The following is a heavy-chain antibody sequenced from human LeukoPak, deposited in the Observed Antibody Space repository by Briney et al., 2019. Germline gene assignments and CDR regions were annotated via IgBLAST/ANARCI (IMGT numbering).Heavy chain of an antibody. CDR3: AREHGDYAYYYYYYMDV. J-gene: IGHJ6*03. Sequence: VGSLRLSCAASAFTFSSYSMNWVRQAPGKGLEWVSSISSSSSYIYYADSVKGRFTISRDNAKNSLYLQMNSLRAEDTAVYYCAREHGDYAYYYYYYMDVWGKGTTVTVSS. D-gene: IGHD4-17*01. CDR1: AFTFSSYS. CDR2: ISSSSSYI. V-gene: IGHV3-21*01.